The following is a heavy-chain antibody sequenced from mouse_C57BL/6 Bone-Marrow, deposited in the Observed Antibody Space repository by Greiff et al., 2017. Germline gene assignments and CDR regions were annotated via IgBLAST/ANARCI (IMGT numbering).Heavy chain of an antibody. D-gene: IGHD4-1*01. CDR1: GYTFTDYE. V-gene: IGHV1-15*01. J-gene: IGHJ3*01. Sequence: VQRVESGAELVRPGASVTLSCKASGYTFTDYEMHWVKQTPVHGLEWIGAIDPETGGTAYNQKFKGKAILTADKSSSTAYMELRSLTSEDSAVYYCTRRWDEFAYWGQGTLVTVSA. CDR2: IDPETGGT. CDR3: TRRWDEFAY.